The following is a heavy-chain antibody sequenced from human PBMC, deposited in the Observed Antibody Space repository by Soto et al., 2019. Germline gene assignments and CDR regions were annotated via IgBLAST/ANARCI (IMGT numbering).Heavy chain of an antibody. Sequence: QVQLVQSGAEVRQPASSVKVCCKTSGGTFSSYAISWVRQAPGQGLEWMGGIVPIVGTTTYAQKFQGRVTITADEATSTAYMQLSRLRSDDTAVYYCVRVVAIPGYPDHWGQGTLVTVSS. J-gene: IGHJ4*02. CDR3: VRVVAIPGYPDH. D-gene: IGHD5-12*01. CDR1: GGTFSSYA. CDR2: IVPIVGTT. V-gene: IGHV1-69*12.